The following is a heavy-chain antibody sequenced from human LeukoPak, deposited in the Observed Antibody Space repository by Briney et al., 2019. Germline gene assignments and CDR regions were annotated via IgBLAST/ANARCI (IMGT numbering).Heavy chain of an antibody. Sequence: GESLKISCKVSGYSFTSYWIGWVRQMPGKGLEWMGIINPRDSDTKYSPSFQGQVTISVDKSISTAYLQWSRLKASDTAMYYCARQSVDGRYTFDYWGQGTLVTVSS. CDR2: INPRDSDT. V-gene: IGHV5-51*01. D-gene: IGHD3-16*02. CDR3: ARQSVDGRYTFDY. CDR1: GYSFTSYW. J-gene: IGHJ4*02.